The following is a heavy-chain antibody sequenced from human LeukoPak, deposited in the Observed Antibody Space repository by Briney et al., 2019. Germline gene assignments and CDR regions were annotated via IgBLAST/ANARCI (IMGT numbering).Heavy chain of an antibody. Sequence: PGGSLRLSCAASGFTFSSYAMSWVRQAPGKGLEWVAVISYDGSNKYYADSVKGRFTISRDNSKNTLYLQMNSLRAEDTAVYYCAKDHYYDFWSGYRTSPLDYWGRGTLVTVSS. CDR1: GFTFSSYA. D-gene: IGHD3-3*01. CDR2: ISYDGSNK. V-gene: IGHV3-30*18. J-gene: IGHJ4*02. CDR3: AKDHYYDFWSGYRTSPLDY.